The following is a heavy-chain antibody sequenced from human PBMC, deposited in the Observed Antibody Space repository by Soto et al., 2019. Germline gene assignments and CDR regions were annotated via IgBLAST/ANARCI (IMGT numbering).Heavy chain of an antibody. D-gene: IGHD5-12*01. CDR1: GGTFSSYT. Sequence: QVQLVQSGAEVKKPGSSVTVSCKASGGTFSSYTISWVRQAPGQGLEWMGGIIPIFGTANYAQKFHGRATIPAEESTSTAYMELSSRRSEDTAVYSCARGNHRWLQLWYFDLWGRGTLVTVSS. V-gene: IGHV1-69*12. CDR3: ARGNHRWLQLWYFDL. J-gene: IGHJ2*01. CDR2: IIPIFGTA.